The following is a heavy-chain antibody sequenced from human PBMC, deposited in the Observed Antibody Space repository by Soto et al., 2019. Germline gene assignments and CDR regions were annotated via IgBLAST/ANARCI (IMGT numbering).Heavy chain of an antibody. V-gene: IGHV4-4*02. CDR3: ARVSVTGTYLDY. CDR1: GDSITGTTW. CDR2: IFHIGST. J-gene: IGHJ4*02. Sequence: QVQLQESCPGLVKPSGTLSLTCAVSGDSITGTTWLTWVRQAPGKGLEWIGEIFHIGSTNYNPSLKSRLAISVYKSKNQYSLRLNSVTAADTAVYYCARVSVTGTYLDYWGQGTLVTVSS. D-gene: IGHD6-19*01.